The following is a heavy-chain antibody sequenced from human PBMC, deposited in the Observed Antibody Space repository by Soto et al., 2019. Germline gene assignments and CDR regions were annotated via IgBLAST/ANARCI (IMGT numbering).Heavy chain of an antibody. Sequence: QVQLVQSGAEVKKPGSSVKVSCKASGGTFSSYAINWVRQAPGQGLEWMGGIIPIFGTADYAQKFQGRVTITADESTTPAYMQPSSLRSEDTAVYYCASVAAKYYYYGMDVWGQGTTVTVSS. CDR1: GGTFSSYA. D-gene: IGHD1-26*01. V-gene: IGHV1-69*12. J-gene: IGHJ6*02. CDR2: IIPIFGTA. CDR3: ASVAAKYYYYGMDV.